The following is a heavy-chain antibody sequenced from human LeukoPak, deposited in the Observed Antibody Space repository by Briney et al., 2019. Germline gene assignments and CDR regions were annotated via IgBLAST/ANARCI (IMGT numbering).Heavy chain of an antibody. CDR1: GGSISSGGYY. J-gene: IGHJ5*02. Sequence: PSETLSLTCTVSGGSISSGGYYWSWIRQHPGKGLERIGYIYYSGSTYYNPSLKSRVTISVDTSKNQFSLKLSSVTAADTAVYYCARSRGYGSGSYEPNWFDPWGQGTLVTVSS. CDR3: ARSRGYGSGSYEPNWFDP. D-gene: IGHD3-10*01. V-gene: IGHV4-31*03. CDR2: IYYSGST.